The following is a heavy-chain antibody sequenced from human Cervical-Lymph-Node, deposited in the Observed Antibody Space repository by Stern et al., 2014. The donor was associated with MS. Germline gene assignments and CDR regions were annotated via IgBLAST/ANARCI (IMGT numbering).Heavy chain of an antibody. D-gene: IGHD1-14*01. CDR3: ARQTTAWASDV. J-gene: IGHJ4*02. CDR1: GYKFSIYW. V-gene: IGHV5-51*01. Sequence: MQLVQSGAELIRPGESLKISCKGSGYKFSIYWIAWVRQMPGKGLEWMGIIYPGDSETRYRPAFQGQVTMSDDKSTSTAYLQWSSLNASDTAMYFCARQTTAWASDVWGQGTLVTVSS. CDR2: IYPGDSET.